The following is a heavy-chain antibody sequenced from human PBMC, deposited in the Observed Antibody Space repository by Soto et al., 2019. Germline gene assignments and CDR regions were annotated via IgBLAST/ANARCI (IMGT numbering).Heavy chain of an antibody. Sequence: QGQLQQSGPGLVKPSQTLSLTCAISGDSVSSDITSWNWIRQSPSRVLEWLGRTYYRSKWFNDYAASVKSRITINPDTSKNQFSLELDSMTPEDTAVYYCARGNALDVWGQGTVVTVSS. CDR2: TYYRSKWFN. CDR1: GDSVSSDITS. J-gene: IGHJ3*01. V-gene: IGHV6-1*01. D-gene: IGHD3-10*01. CDR3: ARGNALDV.